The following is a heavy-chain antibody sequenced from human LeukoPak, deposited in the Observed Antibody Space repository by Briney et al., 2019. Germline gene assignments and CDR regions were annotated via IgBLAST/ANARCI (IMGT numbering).Heavy chain of an antibody. D-gene: IGHD5-18*01. Sequence: GSVQVSFKASGYTFISYRISWVRQPAGQGLEWMGWISAYNGNKNYAQNFQGRITMTTNTSTKTAYMELSRLRSDDTAVYYCARERQRRQLWEYFDYWGQGTLVTVSS. V-gene: IGHV1-18*01. CDR3: ARERQRRQLWEYFDY. CDR1: GYTFISYR. CDR2: ISAYNGNK. J-gene: IGHJ4*02.